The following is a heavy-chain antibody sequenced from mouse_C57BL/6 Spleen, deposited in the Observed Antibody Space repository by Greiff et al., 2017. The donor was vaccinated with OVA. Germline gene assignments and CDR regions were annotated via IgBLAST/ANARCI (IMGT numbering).Heavy chain of an antibody. Sequence: QVQLQQPGAELVKPGASVKVSCKASGYTFTSYWMHWVKQRPGQGLEWIGRLHPSDSDTNYNQKFKGKATLTVDKSASTAYMQLSSLTSEDSAVYYCAISIYYDYDWAYWGQGTLVTVSA. CDR1: GYTFTSYW. J-gene: IGHJ3*01. CDR3: AISIYYDYDWAY. CDR2: LHPSDSDT. D-gene: IGHD2-4*01. V-gene: IGHV1-74*01.